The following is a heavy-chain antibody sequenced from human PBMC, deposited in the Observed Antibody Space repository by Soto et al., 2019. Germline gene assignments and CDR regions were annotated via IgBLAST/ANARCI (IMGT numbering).Heavy chain of an antibody. CDR3: ALGEWLSTSYFNF. V-gene: IGHV3-23*01. CDR2: ISGSGGAT. D-gene: IGHD3-3*01. J-gene: IGHJ4*02. CDR1: GFTFTSFA. Sequence: EVQLLESGGGMVRPGGSLRLSCAASGFTFTSFAVSWVRQAPGKGLEWVSAISGSGGATYYADSVKGRFTVSRDTSWNTVYLQVDSLRVEDTAVYHCALGEWLSTSYFNFWGKGTLVTVAS.